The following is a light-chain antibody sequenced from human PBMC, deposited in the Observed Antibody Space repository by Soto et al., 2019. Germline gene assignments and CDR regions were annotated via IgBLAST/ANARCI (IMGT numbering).Light chain of an antibody. CDR1: SGDVGADNY. Sequence: QSALTQPRSVSGSPGQSVAISCTGTSGDVGADNYVSWYQQHPGKAPKLMIYDVSKRPSGVPDRFSGSKSGSTASLAISGLHAADESDYYCCSYAGSPTYVFGTGTKLTVL. V-gene: IGLV2-11*01. CDR3: CSYAGSPTYV. CDR2: DVS. J-gene: IGLJ1*01.